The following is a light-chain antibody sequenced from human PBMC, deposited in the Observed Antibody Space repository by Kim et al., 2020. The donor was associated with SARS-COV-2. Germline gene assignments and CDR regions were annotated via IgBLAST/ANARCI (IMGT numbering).Light chain of an antibody. J-gene: IGKJ4*01. CDR3: HQYGSSPLT. V-gene: IGKV3-20*01. CDR1: QRVISRY. CDR2: AAS. Sequence: LAAGDTVPLSCRTSQRVISRYLAWYQQKPGQAPRLLIYAASARAPGIPDRFRGSGAGTDFALTITGLEAEDFGVYYCHQYGSSPLTFGGGTKLEI.